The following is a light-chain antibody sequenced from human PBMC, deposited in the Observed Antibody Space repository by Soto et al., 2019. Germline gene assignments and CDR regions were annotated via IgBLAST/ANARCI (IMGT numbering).Light chain of an antibody. J-gene: IGKJ5*01. CDR2: DGY. CDR1: QTFRNL. Sequence: EIVVTQSPVTLSWSPGDRATLSCKGSQTFRNLLAWYQQKPGQPPRLLIYDGYYRATDTPPRFSGSGSGTDFTLTISSLEPEDSAVYYCQQRNMSPITFGQGTRLEI. V-gene: IGKV3-11*01. CDR3: QQRNMSPIT.